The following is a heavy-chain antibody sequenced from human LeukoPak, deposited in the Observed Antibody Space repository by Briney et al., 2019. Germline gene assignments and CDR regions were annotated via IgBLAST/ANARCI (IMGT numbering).Heavy chain of an antibody. CDR3: AKLSGNYHYLPFDY. CDR2: ISGSGGST. V-gene: IGHV3-23*01. CDR1: GFAFSSYA. J-gene: IGHJ4*02. D-gene: IGHD1-26*01. Sequence: PGGSLRLSCAASGFAFSSYAMSWVRQAPGKGLEWVSAISGSGGSTFYADSVKGRFTISRDNSKNTLYLQMNSLRAEDTAVYYCAKLSGNYHYLPFDYWGQGTLVTVSS.